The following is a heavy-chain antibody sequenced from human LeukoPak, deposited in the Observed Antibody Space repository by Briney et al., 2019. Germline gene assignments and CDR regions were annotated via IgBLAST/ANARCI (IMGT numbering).Heavy chain of an antibody. CDR1: GFTFSSYA. J-gene: IGHJ3*02. CDR3: ARDRAQWLGGGRFADDAFDI. D-gene: IGHD6-19*01. Sequence: GGSLRLSCAASGFTFSSYAMSWVRQAPGKGLEWVSAISGSGGSTYYADPVKGRFTISRDNSKNTVYLQMNSLRGEDTAVYYCARDRAQWLGGGRFADDAFDIWGQGTMVTVSS. CDR2: ISGSGGST. V-gene: IGHV3-23*01.